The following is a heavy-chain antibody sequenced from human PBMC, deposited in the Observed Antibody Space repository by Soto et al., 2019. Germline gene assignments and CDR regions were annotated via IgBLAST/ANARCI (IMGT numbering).Heavy chain of an antibody. CDR2: ISSSSKTI. D-gene: IGHD3-10*01. J-gene: IGHJ6*02. CDR3: AISEASGPLDV. Sequence: GGSLRLSCTASGFIFSTYNMNWVRQAPGKGLEWVSFISSSSKTIYYADPVKGRFTISRDKARNSLYLQMNSLRDEDTAVYYCAISEASGPLDVWGQGTTVTVSS. CDR1: GFIFSTYN. V-gene: IGHV3-48*02.